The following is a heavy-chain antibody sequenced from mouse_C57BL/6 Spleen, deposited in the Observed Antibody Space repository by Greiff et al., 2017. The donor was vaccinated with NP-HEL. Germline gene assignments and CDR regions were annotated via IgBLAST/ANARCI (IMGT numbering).Heavy chain of an antibody. V-gene: IGHV1-18*01. CDR2: INPNNGGT. D-gene: IGHD2-3*01. CDR1: GYTFTDYN. J-gene: IGHJ1*03. CDR3: ARYNDGYWYFDV. Sequence: EVKLMESGPELVKPGASVKIPCKASGYTFTDYNMDWVKQSHGKSLEWIGDINPNNGGTIYNQKFKGKATLTVDKSSSTAYMELRSLTSEDTAVYYCARYNDGYWYFDVWGTGTTVTVSS.